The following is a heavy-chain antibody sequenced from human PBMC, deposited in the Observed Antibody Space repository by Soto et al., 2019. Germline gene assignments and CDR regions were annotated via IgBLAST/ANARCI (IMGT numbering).Heavy chain of an antibody. CDR2: ISAYNGNT. V-gene: IGHV1-18*04. CDR3: ARASSSSWYPNYYYYYGMDV. J-gene: IGHJ6*02. D-gene: IGHD6-13*01. CDR1: GYTFTSYG. Sequence: ASVKVSCKASGYTFTSYGISWVRQAPGQGLEWMGWISAYNGNTNYAQKLQGRFTMTTDTSTSTAYMELRSLRSDDTAVYYCARASSSSWYPNYYYYYGMDVWGQGTTVTVSS.